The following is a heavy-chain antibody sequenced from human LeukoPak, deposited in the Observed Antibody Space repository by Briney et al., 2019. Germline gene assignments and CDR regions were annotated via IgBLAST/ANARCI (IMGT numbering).Heavy chain of an antibody. Sequence: ASVKVSCKASGYTFTSYGISLVRQAPGQGLEWMGWISAYNGNTNYAQKLQGRVTMTTDTSTSTAYMELRSLRSDDTAVYYCARVLTSGGPDAFDIWGQGTMVTVSS. CDR2: ISAYNGNT. V-gene: IGHV1-18*01. J-gene: IGHJ3*02. CDR1: GYTFTSYG. D-gene: IGHD2-15*01. CDR3: ARVLTSGGPDAFDI.